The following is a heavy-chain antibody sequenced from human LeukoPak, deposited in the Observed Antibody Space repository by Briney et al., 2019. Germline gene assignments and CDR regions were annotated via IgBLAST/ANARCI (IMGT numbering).Heavy chain of an antibody. CDR3: ARDSSTVVTSDDY. V-gene: IGHV4-39*07. J-gene: IGHJ4*02. D-gene: IGHD4-23*01. CDR1: GGSITSSVYY. Sequence: SETLSLTCSVSGGSITSSVYYWGWIRQPPRKGLEWIGSMHYSETPYYNPSLKSRVTMSVDTSKNQFSLKLSSVTAADTAVYYCARDSSTVVTSDDYWGQGTLVTVSS. CDR2: MHYSETP.